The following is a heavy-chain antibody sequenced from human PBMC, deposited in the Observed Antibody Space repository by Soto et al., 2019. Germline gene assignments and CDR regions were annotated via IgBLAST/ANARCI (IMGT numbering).Heavy chain of an antibody. Sequence: PSETLSLTCTVSGGSISSGGYYWTWIRQHPGKGLEWIGYSYYSGITYYNPSLKSRVTISVDTSKNQFSLKLTSVTAADAALYYCARDFFDSSDYTTNWFDPWG. CDR2: SYYSGIT. D-gene: IGHD3-22*01. V-gene: IGHV4-31*03. CDR1: GGSISSGGYY. CDR3: ARDFFDSSDYTTNWFDP. J-gene: IGHJ5*02.